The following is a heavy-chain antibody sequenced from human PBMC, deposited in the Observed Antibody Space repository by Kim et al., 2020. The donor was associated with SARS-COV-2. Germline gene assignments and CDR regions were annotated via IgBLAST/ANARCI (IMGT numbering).Heavy chain of an antibody. V-gene: IGHV1-2*04. Sequence: NYAQKFQGWVTMTRDTSISTAYMELSRLRSDDTAVYYCARSGDLYLWFDPWGQGTLVTVSS. D-gene: IGHD4-17*01. J-gene: IGHJ5*02. CDR3: ARSGDLYLWFDP.